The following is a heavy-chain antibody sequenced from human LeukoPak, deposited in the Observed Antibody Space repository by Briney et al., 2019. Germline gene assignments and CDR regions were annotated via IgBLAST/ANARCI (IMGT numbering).Heavy chain of an antibody. CDR1: GFTFDDYA. Sequence: AGGSLRLSCAASGFTFDDYAMHWVRQAPGKGLEWVSGISWNSGSIGYADSVKGRFTISRDNAKNSLYLQMNSLRAEDTALYYCAKDLADSSGYYAGYGMDVWGQGTTVTVSS. CDR2: ISWNSGSI. CDR3: AKDLADSSGYYAGYGMDV. D-gene: IGHD3-22*01. V-gene: IGHV3-9*01. J-gene: IGHJ6*02.